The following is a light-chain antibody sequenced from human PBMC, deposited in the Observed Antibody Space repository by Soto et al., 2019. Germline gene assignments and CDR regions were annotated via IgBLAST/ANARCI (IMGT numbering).Light chain of an antibody. CDR3: QQRSDWPVT. J-gene: IGKJ3*01. V-gene: IGKV3-15*01. Sequence: EIVMTQSPATLSVSPGERATLSCWASQSVSSNLAWYQQKPGQAPRLLIYGASTRATGIPARFSGSGSGTEFTLTISRLEPEDFAVYYCQQRSDWPVTFGPGTKVDNK. CDR2: GAS. CDR1: QSVSSN.